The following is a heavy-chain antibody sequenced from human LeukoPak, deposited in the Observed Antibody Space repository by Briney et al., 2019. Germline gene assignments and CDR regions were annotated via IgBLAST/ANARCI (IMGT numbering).Heavy chain of an antibody. D-gene: IGHD6-19*01. CDR2: IYLGDSDT. CDR1: GYRSTNYW. J-gene: IGHJ4*02. CDR3: ARHPSYTSGWPLDY. Sequence: GESLQISCQGSGYRSTNYWIGWVRQMPGKGLEWMGIIYLGDSDTRYSPSFQGQVTISADKSITTAYLQWSSLKASDTAIYYCARHPSYTSGWPLDYWGQGTLVTVSS. V-gene: IGHV5-51*01.